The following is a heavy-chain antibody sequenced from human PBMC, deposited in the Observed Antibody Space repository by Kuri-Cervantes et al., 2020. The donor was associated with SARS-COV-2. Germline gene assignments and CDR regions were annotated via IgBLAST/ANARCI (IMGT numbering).Heavy chain of an antibody. CDR3: ARDNYYGSGSFSPYYGLDV. Sequence: SWVRQAPGKGLEWVGYMSYSGSTYYNPSLKSRLTISVDTPKNQFSLNLKSVTAADTAVYFCARDNYYGSGSFSPYYGLDVWGQGTTVTVSS. J-gene: IGHJ6*02. D-gene: IGHD3-10*01. V-gene: IGHV4-30-4*08. CDR2: MSYSGST.